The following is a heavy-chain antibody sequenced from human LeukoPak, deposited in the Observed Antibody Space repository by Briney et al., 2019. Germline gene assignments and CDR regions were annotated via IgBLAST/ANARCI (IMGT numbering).Heavy chain of an antibody. J-gene: IGHJ4*02. D-gene: IGHD2-2*01. CDR1: GGFFSNYY. Sequence: PSETLSLTCAVNGGFFSNYYWSWIRQPPGKGLDWMGEIKHSGSTNYNPSLKSRVTISVDTSKNQFSLRLSSVTAADTAVYYCARGVTDIVVVPRATKRTRFFDFWGQGIQVTVSS. CDR2: IKHSGST. V-gene: IGHV4-34*01. CDR3: ARGVTDIVVVPRATKRTRFFDF.